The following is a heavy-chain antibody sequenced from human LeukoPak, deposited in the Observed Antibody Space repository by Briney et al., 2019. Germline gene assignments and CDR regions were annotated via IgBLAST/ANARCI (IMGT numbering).Heavy chain of an antibody. V-gene: IGHV1-46*01. J-gene: IGHJ5*02. CDR3: ARALPSIAAAGNWFDP. CDR2: INPSGGST. Sequence: ASVKVSCKASGYTFTSYYMHWVRQAPGQGLEWMGIINPSGGSTSYAQKFQGRVTMTRDTSTSTVYMELSSLRSEDTAVYCCARALPSIAAAGNWFDPWGQGTLVTVSS. D-gene: IGHD6-13*01. CDR1: GYTFTSYY.